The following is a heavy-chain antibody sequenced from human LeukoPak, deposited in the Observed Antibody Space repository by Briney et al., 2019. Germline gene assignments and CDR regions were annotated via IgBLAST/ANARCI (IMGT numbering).Heavy chain of an antibody. Sequence: ASVKVSCKASGYTFTGYYMHWVRQAPGQGLEWMGWINPNSGGTNYAQKFQGRVTMTRDTSISTAYMELSRLRSDDTAVYYCAREGAGACSSTSCYDYDSSGYKDYWGQGTLVTVSS. CDR2: INPNSGGT. V-gene: IGHV1-2*02. CDR1: GYTFTGYY. J-gene: IGHJ4*02. D-gene: IGHD2-2*01. CDR3: AREGAGACSSTSCYDYDSSGYKDY.